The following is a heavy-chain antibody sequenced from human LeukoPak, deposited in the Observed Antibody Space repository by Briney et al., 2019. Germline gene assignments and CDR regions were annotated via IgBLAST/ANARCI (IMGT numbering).Heavy chain of an antibody. CDR2: ISYDGSNK. CDR3: ASPLQGYSSGWYGDAFDI. D-gene: IGHD6-19*01. J-gene: IGHJ3*02. Sequence: GRSLRLSCAASGFTFSSYGMHWVRQAPGKGLEWVAVISYDGSNKYYADSVKGRFTISRDNSKNTLYLQMNSLRAEDTAVYYCASPLQGYSSGWYGDAFDIWGQGTMVTVSS. V-gene: IGHV3-30*03. CDR1: GFTFSSYG.